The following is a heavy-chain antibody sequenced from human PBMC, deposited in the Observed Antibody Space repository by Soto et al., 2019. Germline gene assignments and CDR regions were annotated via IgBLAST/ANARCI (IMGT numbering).Heavy chain of an antibody. J-gene: IGHJ4*02. D-gene: IGHD5-12*01. V-gene: IGHV4-39*01. CDR3: ARLEGLATISYYFDF. CDR2: IYFSGRN. CDR1: GGSISSHSHY. Sequence: PSETLSLTCSVSGGSISSHSHYWGWIRQPPGKGLEWIGSIYFSGRNYYNTSLKTRVTMSLDKSKNQFSLKLTSVIAADSAVYFCARLEGLATISYYFDFWGPGALVTVSS.